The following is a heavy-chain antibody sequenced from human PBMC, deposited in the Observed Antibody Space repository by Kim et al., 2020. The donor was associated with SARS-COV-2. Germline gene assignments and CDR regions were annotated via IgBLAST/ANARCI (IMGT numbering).Heavy chain of an antibody. CDR2: INHSGST. CDR1: GGSFSGYY. Sequence: SETLSLTCAVYGGSFSGYYWSWIRQPPGKGLEWIGEINHSGSTNYNPSLKSRVTISVDTSKNQFSLKLSSVTAADTAVYYCARRSRSWFGMDVWGQGTTVTVSS. J-gene: IGHJ6*02. D-gene: IGHD6-13*01. CDR3: ARRSRSWFGMDV. V-gene: IGHV4-34*01.